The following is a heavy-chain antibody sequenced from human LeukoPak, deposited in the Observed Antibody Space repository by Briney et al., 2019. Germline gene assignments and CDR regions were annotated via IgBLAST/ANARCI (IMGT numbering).Heavy chain of an antibody. CDR2: IYYSGST. CDR1: GFTFSSYA. V-gene: IGHV4-39*01. D-gene: IGHD3-10*01. J-gene: IGHJ4*02. Sequence: GSLRLSCAASGFTFSSYAMSWIRQPPGKGLEWIGSIYYSGSTYYNPSLKSRVTISVDTSKNQFSLKLSSVTAADTAVYYCARRYYYGSGSYYNVNYFDYWGQGTLVTVSS. CDR3: ARRYYYGSGSYYNVNYFDY.